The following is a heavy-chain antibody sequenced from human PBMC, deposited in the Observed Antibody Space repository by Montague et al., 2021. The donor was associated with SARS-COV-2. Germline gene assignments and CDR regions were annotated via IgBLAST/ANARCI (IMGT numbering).Heavy chain of an antibody. CDR2: IYYSGSS. Sequence: SETRSLTCTVSSGSISSYYWSWIRQPPGKGLEWIGYIYYSGSSNYNPSLKSRVTISIDTSKNQFSLNLNSVTAADGAVYYCASPGGYCSGGSCYYVYWGQGTLVTVSS. J-gene: IGHJ4*02. CDR1: SGSISSYY. CDR3: ASPGGYCSGGSCYYVY. D-gene: IGHD2-15*01. V-gene: IGHV4-59*01.